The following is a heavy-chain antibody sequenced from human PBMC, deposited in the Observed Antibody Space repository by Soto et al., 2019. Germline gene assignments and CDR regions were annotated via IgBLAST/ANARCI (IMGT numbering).Heavy chain of an antibody. CDR1: GGTFSSYA. CDR2: IIPIFGTA. CDR3: ARDGTFCGGDCLNWFDP. D-gene: IGHD2-21*02. V-gene: IGHV1-69*01. Sequence: QVQLVQSGAEVKKPGSSVKVSCKASGGTFSSYAISWVRQAPGQGLEWMGGIIPIFGTANYAQKFQGRVTITADESTSTAYMELSSLRSEDKAVYYCARDGTFCGGDCLNWFDPWGQGTLVTVSS. J-gene: IGHJ5*02.